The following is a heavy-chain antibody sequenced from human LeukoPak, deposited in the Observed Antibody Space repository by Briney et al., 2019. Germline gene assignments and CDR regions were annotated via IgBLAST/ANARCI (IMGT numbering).Heavy chain of an antibody. V-gene: IGHV1-18*01. J-gene: IGHJ4*02. D-gene: IGHD6-13*01. CDR3: AATAAAGHFDY. CDR2: ISAYNGNT. CDR1: GYTFTGYG. Sequence: ASVKVSCKASGYTFTGYGISWLRQAPGQGLEWMGWISAYNGNTNYAQNLQGRVTMTTDTSTSTAYMELRSLRSDDTAVYYCAATAAAGHFDYWGQGTLVTVSS.